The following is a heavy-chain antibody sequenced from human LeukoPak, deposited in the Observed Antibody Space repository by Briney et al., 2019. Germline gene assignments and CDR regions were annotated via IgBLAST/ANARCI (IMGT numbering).Heavy chain of an antibody. CDR1: GGSFSGYY. CDR3: ARGRLRNWFDP. Sequence: SETLSLTCAVYGGSFSGYYWSWTRQPPGKGLEWIGEIDHSGSTNYNPSLKSRVTISVDTSKNQFSLKLSSVTAADTAVYYCARGRLRNWFDPWGQGTLVTVSS. J-gene: IGHJ5*02. V-gene: IGHV4-34*01. CDR2: IDHSGST. D-gene: IGHD3-16*01.